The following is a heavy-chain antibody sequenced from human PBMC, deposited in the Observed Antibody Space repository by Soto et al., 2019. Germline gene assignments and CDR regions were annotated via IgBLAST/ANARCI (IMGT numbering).Heavy chain of an antibody. J-gene: IGHJ5*02. CDR1: GGSISSGDYY. Sequence: PSETLSLTCTVSGGSISSGDYYWSWIRQPAGKGLEWIGRIYTSGSTNYNPSLKSRVTMSVDTSKNQFSLRLSSVTAADTAVYYCARDGGYGDHVGWFDPWGQGTLVTVSS. V-gene: IGHV4-61*02. CDR2: IYTSGST. CDR3: ARDGGYGDHVGWFDP. D-gene: IGHD4-17*01.